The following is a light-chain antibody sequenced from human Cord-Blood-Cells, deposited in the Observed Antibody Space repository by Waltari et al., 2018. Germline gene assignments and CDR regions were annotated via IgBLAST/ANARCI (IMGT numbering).Light chain of an antibody. CDR3: QQYGSSPPYT. J-gene: IGKJ2*01. CDR2: GAS. Sequence: DIVLTQSPGTLSLSPGERATLSCRASQSVSSSYLAWYQQKPGQAPRRLIYGASSRATGIPDRFSGSGSGTDFTLTISRLEPEDFAVYYCQQYGSSPPYTFGQGTKLEIK. V-gene: IGKV3-20*01. CDR1: QSVSSSY.